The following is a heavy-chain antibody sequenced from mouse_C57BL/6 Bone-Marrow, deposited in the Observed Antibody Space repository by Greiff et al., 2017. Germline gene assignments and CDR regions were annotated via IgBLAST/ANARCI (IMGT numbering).Heavy chain of an antibody. J-gene: IGHJ2*01. CDR1: GFTFSSYG. CDR2: ISSGGSYT. Sequence: EVKLVESGGDLVKPGGSLKLSCAASGFTFSSYGMSWVRQTPDKRLEWVATISSGGSYTYYPDSVKGRFTISRDNAKNTLYLQMSSLKSEDTALYYCARHGVYWYFDDWGQGTTLTVSS. CDR3: ARHGVYWYFDD. V-gene: IGHV5-6*01. D-gene: IGHD2-1*01.